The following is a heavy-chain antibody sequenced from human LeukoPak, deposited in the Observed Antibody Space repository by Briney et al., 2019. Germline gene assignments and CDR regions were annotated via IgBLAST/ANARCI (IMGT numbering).Heavy chain of an antibody. CDR3: ARRRQFDY. Sequence: SETLSLTCTVSGGSISNSSYYWGWIRQPPGKGLEWIGSIYYSGSTYYNPSLKSRVTISVDTSKNQFSLKLSSVTAADTAVYYCARRRQFDYWGQGTLVTVSS. J-gene: IGHJ4*02. V-gene: IGHV4-39*01. CDR1: GGSISNSSYY. CDR2: IYYSGST.